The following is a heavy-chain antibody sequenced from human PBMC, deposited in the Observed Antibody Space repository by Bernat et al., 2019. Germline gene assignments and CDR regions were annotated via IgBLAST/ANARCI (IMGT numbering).Heavy chain of an antibody. V-gene: IGHV3-9*01. Sequence: EVQLVESGGGLVQPGRSLRLSCVASGFTFDDYAMHWVRQAPGKGLEWVSGINWNSGSIEYADSVKGRFTISRDNAKNSLYLQMNSLRAEDTALYYYARPKTRLAIAIPVRNFDLWGRGTLVTVSS. CDR3: ARPKTRLAIAIPVRNFDL. D-gene: IGHD6-13*01. CDR2: INWNSGSI. J-gene: IGHJ2*01. CDR1: GFTFDDYA.